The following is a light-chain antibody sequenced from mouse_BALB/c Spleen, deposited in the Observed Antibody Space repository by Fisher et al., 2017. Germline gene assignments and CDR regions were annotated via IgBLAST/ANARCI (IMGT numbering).Light chain of an antibody. CDR2: RTS. CDR1: SSVSY. Sequence: IVLTQSPALMSASPGEKVTMTCSASSSVSYMYWYQQKPGFSPKLLIYRTSNLASGVPARFSGSGSGTSYSLTISRMEAEDAATYYCQQRSSYPYTFGGGTKLEIK. V-gene: IGKV4-55*01. CDR3: QQRSSYPYT. J-gene: IGKJ2*01.